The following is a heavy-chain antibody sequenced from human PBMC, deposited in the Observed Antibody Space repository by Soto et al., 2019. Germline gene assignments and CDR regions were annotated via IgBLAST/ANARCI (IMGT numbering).Heavy chain of an antibody. CDR2: ISAYNGNT. CDR3: ARDDDSSGYYLLQGMDV. CDR1: GYTFTSYG. D-gene: IGHD3-22*01. Sequence: VASVKVSCKASGYTFTSYGISWVRQAPGQGLEWMGWISAYNGNTNYAQKLQGRVTMTTDTSTSTAYMELRSLRSDDTAVYYCARDDDSSGYYLLQGMDVWGQGTTVTVSS. J-gene: IGHJ6*02. V-gene: IGHV1-18*01.